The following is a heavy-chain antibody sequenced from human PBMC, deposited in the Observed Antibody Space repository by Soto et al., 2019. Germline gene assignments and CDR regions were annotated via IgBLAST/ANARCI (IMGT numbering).Heavy chain of an antibody. J-gene: IGHJ3*02. Sequence: WASVKVSCKASGGTFSSYAISWVRQAPGQGLEWMGGIIPIFGTANYAQKFQGRVTITADESTSTAYMELSSLRSEDTAVYYCARGTIAARPRGAFDIWGQGTMVTVSS. V-gene: IGHV1-69*13. CDR2: IIPIFGTA. CDR3: ARGTIAARPRGAFDI. D-gene: IGHD6-6*01. CDR1: GGTFSSYA.